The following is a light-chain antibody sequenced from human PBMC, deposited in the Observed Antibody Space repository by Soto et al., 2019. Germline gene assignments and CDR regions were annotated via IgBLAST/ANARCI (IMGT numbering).Light chain of an antibody. J-gene: IGKJ5*01. CDR1: QSVSSY. CDR3: QQTTNFPLT. Sequence: EIVLTQSPATLSLSPCERATLSCRASQSVSSYLAWYQQKPGQAPRLLIYDASNRATGIPARFSGSGSGTDFTLTISSLQSEDFATYYCQQTTNFPLTFGQGTRLEIK. CDR2: DAS. V-gene: IGKV3-11*01.